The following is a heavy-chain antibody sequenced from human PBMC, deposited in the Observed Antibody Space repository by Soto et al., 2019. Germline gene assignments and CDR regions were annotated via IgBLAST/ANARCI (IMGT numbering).Heavy chain of an antibody. Sequence: VTVSCTASGGSFSIYAISWVRPAPGPVLEWMGGIIPIFGTANYAQKFQGRVTITADESTSTAYMELSSLRSEDTAVYYCARDLIRGYDFWSGYLYGMDVWGQGTTVTFSS. J-gene: IGHJ6*02. CDR3: ARDLIRGYDFWSGYLYGMDV. D-gene: IGHD3-3*01. CDR2: IIPIFGTA. CDR1: GGSFSIYA. V-gene: IGHV1-69*01.